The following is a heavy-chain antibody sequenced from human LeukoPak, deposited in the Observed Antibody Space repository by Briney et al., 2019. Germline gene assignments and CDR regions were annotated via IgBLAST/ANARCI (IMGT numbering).Heavy chain of an antibody. V-gene: IGHV1-58*02. CDR2: IVVGSGNT. CDR3: AAGSSSGGNSRPSYYYMDV. CDR1: GFTFTSSA. D-gene: IGHD4-23*01. Sequence: SVKVSCKASGFTFTSSAMQWVRQARGQRLEWIGWIVVGSGNTNYAQKFQERVTITRDMSTSTAYMELGSLRSEDTAVYYCAAGSSSGGNSRPSYYYMDVWGKGTTVTVSS. J-gene: IGHJ6*03.